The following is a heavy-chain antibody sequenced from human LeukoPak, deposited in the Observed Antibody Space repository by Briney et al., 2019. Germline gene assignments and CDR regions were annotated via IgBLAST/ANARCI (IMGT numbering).Heavy chain of an antibody. D-gene: IGHD6-6*01. J-gene: IGHJ4*02. CDR3: ARPKYSSSSGAYYFDY. CDR2: IHTSGNS. CDR1: GGSIISGSYY. V-gene: IGHV4-31*03. Sequence: SQTLSLTCTVSGGSIISGSYYWAWIRQRPEKGLEWIGYIHTSGNSYYNPSLKSRVTISVDTSKNQFSLKLSSVTAADTAVYYCARPKYSSSSGAYYFDYWGQGTLVTVSS.